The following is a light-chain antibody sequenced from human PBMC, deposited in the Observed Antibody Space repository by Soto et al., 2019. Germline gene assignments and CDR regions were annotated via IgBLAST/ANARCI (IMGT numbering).Light chain of an antibody. V-gene: IGKV3-15*01. Sequence: IVVTQSPATLSVSPGERATLSCRASQDVSSNLAWYQQKPGQAPSLLIYGASTRATGTPARFSGSGSGTEFTLTISSLQSEDYAVYFCQQYIRWPLTFGGGTKVDIX. J-gene: IGKJ4*01. CDR2: GAS. CDR1: QDVSSN. CDR3: QQYIRWPLT.